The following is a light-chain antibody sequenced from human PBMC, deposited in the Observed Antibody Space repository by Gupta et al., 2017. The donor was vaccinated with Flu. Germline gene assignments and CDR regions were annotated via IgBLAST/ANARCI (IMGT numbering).Light chain of an antibody. CDR1: SSNIGQNY. CDR2: RNV. J-gene: IGLJ3*02. CDR3: AVWDDSVNGRL. Sequence: VTISCSGGSSNIGQNYVYWYQQVSGMAPKLLIYRNVERPSGVPARFPGSKSGTSASLAISGLRFEDEAQYFCAVWDDSVNGRLFGGGTKLTVL. V-gene: IGLV1-47*01.